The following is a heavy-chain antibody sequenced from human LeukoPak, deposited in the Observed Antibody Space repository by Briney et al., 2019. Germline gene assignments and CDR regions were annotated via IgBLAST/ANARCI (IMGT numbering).Heavy chain of an antibody. CDR2: ISSSGTTI. J-gene: IGHJ4*02. CDR3: ARDASFGGRGNDY. D-gene: IGHD3-16*01. Sequence: GGSLRLSCAASGFTFSSYEMNWVRQAPGKGLEWVSYISSSGTTIYYADSVKGRFTISRDNAKNSLYLQMDSLRAEDTAVYYCARDASFGGRGNDYWGQGTLVTVSS. CDR1: GFTFSSYE. V-gene: IGHV3-48*03.